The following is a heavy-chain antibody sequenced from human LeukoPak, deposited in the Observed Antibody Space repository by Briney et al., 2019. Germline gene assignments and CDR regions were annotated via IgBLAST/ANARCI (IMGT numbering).Heavy chain of an antibody. CDR1: GFTFSSYG. CDR2: IWYDGSNK. J-gene: IGHJ4*02. Sequence: PGRSLRLSCAASGFTFSSYGMHWVRQAPGKGLEWVAVIWYDGSNKYYADSVKGRFTISRDNSKNTLYLQMSSLRAEDTAVYYCARGLTLYYFDYWGQGTLVTVSS. V-gene: IGHV3-33*01. CDR3: ARGLTLYYFDY. D-gene: IGHD2-21*02.